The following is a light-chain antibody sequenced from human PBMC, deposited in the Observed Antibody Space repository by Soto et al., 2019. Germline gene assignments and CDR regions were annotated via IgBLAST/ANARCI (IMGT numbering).Light chain of an antibody. J-gene: IGKJ5*01. CDR2: GAS. Sequence: EIQVTQSPTYRSAAIGDSVTITCRASQSIKNYLNWYQHKPGAAXKLLIFGASNLESGVPSRFSGSGSGTEFTLSISSLQPEDFANYDGQQGYRTTPITFSQGTRLENK. V-gene: IGKV1-39*01. CDR3: QQGYRTTPIT. CDR1: QSIKNY.